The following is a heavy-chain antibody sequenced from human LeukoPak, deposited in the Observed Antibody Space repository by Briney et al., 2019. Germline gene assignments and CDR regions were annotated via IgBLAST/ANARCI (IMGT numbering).Heavy chain of an antibody. D-gene: IGHD1-26*01. Sequence: ASVKVSCKASGYTFTSYYMHWVRQAPGQGLEWMGIINPSGGSTSYAQKFQGRVTMTRDMSTSTVYMELSRLRSDDTAVYYCATFAGEHQAPFDYWGQGTLVTVSS. CDR3: ATFAGEHQAPFDY. CDR1: GYTFTSYY. J-gene: IGHJ4*02. CDR2: INPSGGST. V-gene: IGHV1-46*01.